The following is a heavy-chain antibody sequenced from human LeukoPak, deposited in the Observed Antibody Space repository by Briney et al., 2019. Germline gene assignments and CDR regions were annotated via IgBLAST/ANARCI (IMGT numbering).Heavy chain of an antibody. J-gene: IGHJ6*02. CDR1: KFAFSSYA. V-gene: IGHV3-23*01. Sequence: GGSLRLSCAASKFAFSSYAMSWVRQAPGKGLEWVSAISGSGGSTYYADSVKGRFTISRDNSKNTMYLQMNSLRAEDTAVYYCAKPGDYYYDSSGYYYPYYGMDVWGQGTTVTVSS. CDR2: ISGSGGST. D-gene: IGHD3-22*01. CDR3: AKPGDYYYDSSGYYYPYYGMDV.